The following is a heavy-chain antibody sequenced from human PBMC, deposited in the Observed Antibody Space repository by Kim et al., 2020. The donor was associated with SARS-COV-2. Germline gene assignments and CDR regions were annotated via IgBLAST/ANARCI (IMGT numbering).Heavy chain of an antibody. Sequence: GGSLRLSCGVSGLAFSRYWMSWVRQAPGKGLEWVASTNEDGTERHYVGSVEGRFTISRDNAKRSLFLHMNSLRVEDTAVYYCARESFDYWGQGNLVTVSS. V-gene: IGHV3-7*01. CDR1: GLAFSRYW. CDR2: TNEDGTER. CDR3: ARESFDY. J-gene: IGHJ4*02.